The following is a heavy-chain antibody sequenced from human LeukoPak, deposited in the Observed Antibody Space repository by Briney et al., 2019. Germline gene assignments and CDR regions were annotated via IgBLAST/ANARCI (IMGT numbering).Heavy chain of an antibody. J-gene: IGHJ3*02. V-gene: IGHV3-33*08. Sequence: PGGSLRLSCAASGFTVSSNYMSWVRQAPGKGLEWVAVIWYDGSNKYYADSVKGRFTISRDNSKNTLYLQMNSLRAEDTAVYYCARSLRNIYDAFDIWGQGTMVTVSS. D-gene: IGHD5-12*01. CDR2: IWYDGSNK. CDR1: GFTVSSNY. CDR3: ARSLRNIYDAFDI.